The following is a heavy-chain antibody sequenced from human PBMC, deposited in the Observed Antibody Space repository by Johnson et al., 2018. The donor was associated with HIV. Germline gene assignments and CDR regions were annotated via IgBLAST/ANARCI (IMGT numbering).Heavy chain of an antibody. V-gene: IGHV3-9*01. CDR2: ISWNSGTM. CDR1: GFTFDDYG. Sequence: VQLVESGGGLVQPGRSLRLSCAASGFTFDDYGMHWVRQAPGKGLVWVSGISWNSGTMAYADSVKGRFTISRDNAKSSLYLQMNSLRADDTALYYCAKEMHPRHIVVVNAIPNDGFDIWGQGTMVTVSS. D-gene: IGHD2-21*01. J-gene: IGHJ3*02. CDR3: AKEMHPRHIVVVNAIPNDGFDI.